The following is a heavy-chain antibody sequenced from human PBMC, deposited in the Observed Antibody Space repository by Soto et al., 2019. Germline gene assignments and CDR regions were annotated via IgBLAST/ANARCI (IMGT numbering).Heavy chain of an antibody. CDR3: AGAHSSVSSLVPPY. J-gene: IGHJ1*01. CDR1: DDSLSSHF. D-gene: IGHD2-2*01. V-gene: IGHV1-46*01. Sequence: ASVKVSCKASDDSLSSHFIHLVRPAPGESLQWMGIINPGPNSASYAQEFQGRIRLASDMSSRTIFMHLSSLRSDDTAVYYCAGAHSSVSSLVPPYWGQGTLVTVSS. CDR2: INPGPNSA.